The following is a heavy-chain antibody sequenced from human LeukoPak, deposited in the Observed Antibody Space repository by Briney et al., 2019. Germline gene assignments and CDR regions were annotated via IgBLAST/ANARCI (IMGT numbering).Heavy chain of an antibody. Sequence: PGASVKVSCKASGYTFTSYGISWVRQAPGQGLEWMGWINAGNGNTKYSQKFQGRVTITRDTSASTAYMELSSLRSEDTAVYYCARAPGYYDPPDGAFDIWGQGTMVTVSS. CDR3: ARAPGYYDPPDGAFDI. V-gene: IGHV1-3*01. D-gene: IGHD3-22*01. J-gene: IGHJ3*02. CDR1: GYTFTSYG. CDR2: INAGNGNT.